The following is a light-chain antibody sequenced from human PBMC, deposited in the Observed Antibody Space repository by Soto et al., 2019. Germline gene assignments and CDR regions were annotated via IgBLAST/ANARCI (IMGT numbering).Light chain of an antibody. J-gene: IGKJ2*01. Sequence: DIQMTQSPSSLSASVGDRVTITCQASQDMSDYLGWFQQTSGKAPKLLIYDVSSLKAGVPSRFTASRFWTNFTFTINCLQPEDIATYYCQQYDILPYTFGQGTKLQMK. CDR2: DVS. CDR3: QQYDILPYT. V-gene: IGKV1-33*01. CDR1: QDMSDY.